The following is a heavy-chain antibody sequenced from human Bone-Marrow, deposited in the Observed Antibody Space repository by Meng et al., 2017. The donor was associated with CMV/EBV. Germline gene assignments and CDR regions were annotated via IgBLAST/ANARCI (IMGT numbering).Heavy chain of an antibody. J-gene: IGHJ5*02. V-gene: IGHV4-59*12. CDR1: GGFISSYY. D-gene: IGHD3-3*01. CDR2: IYYSGST. CDR3: ARGPTYYDFWSGYTNWFDP. Sequence: SETLSLTCTVSGGFISSYYWSWIRQPPGKGLEWIGYIYYSGSTNYNPSLKSRVTISVDTSKNQFSLKLSSVTAADTAVYYCARGPTYYDFWSGYTNWFDPWGHGTLVTFSS.